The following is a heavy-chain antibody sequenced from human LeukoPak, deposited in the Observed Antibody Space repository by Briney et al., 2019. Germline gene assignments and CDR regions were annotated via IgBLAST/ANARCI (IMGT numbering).Heavy chain of an antibody. CDR3: ARAIGSVRFLDV. D-gene: IGHD3-3*01. V-gene: IGHV3-53*01. CDR2: IYSGGST. Sequence: PGGSLRLSCAASGFTVSSNYMSWVRQAPGKGLEWVSVIYSGGSTYYADSVQFRFTISRYNSKNTLYLQMNSLRAEDAAVYYCARAIGSVRFLDVWGEGTTVTVSS. CDR1: GFTVSSNY. J-gene: IGHJ6*04.